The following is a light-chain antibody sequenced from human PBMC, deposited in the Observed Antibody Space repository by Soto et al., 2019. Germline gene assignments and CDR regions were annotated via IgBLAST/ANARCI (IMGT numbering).Light chain of an antibody. J-gene: IGKJ5*01. V-gene: IGKV1-39*01. CDR2: GAS. Sequence: DIQMTQSPSSLSASVGDRVTITCQASQSISSYLKWYQQKPGKAPKLLIYGASTLQSGVPSRFSGSESGTDFTLTITSLQPEDCATYYCQQTYATPITFGQGTRLEIK. CDR1: QSISSY. CDR3: QQTYATPIT.